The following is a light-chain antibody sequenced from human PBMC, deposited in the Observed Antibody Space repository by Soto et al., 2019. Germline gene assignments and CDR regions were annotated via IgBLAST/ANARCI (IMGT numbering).Light chain of an antibody. CDR3: QQRSNWPPGVYT. CDR2: DAS. Sequence: EVLMTQSQGTLSVSPGERVTVSCRASQSVSSYLAWYQQKPGQAPRLLIYDASNRATGIPARFSGSGSGTDFTLTISSLEPEDFAVYFCQQRSNWPPGVYTFGQGTKLEIK. CDR1: QSVSSY. V-gene: IGKV3-11*01. J-gene: IGKJ2*01.